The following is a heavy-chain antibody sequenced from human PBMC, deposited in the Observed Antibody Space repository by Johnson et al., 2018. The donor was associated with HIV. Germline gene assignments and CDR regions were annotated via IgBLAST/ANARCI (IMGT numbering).Heavy chain of an antibody. CDR1: GFSFSSYD. CDR2: IGTAGDT. D-gene: IGHD5-18*01. Sequence: VQLVESGGGLVQPGGSLRLSCAASGFSFSSYDMHWVRQATGQGLEWVSAIGTAGDTYYPGSVKGRFTISSDNSKNILYLQMNSLRPEDTAVYYCARDGRDMVTRGSFDVWGQGTVVTVSS. CDR3: ARDGRDMVTRGSFDV. J-gene: IGHJ3*01. V-gene: IGHV3-13*01.